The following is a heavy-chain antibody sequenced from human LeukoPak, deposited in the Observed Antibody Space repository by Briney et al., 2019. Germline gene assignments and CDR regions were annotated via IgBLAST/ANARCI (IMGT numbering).Heavy chain of an antibody. D-gene: IGHD4-11*01. CDR3: ATDYPYAYYYDMDV. Sequence: PGGSLRLSCAASGFTFSIYWMSWVRQAPGKGLEWAANIKQDGSEKYYVDSVKGRFTISRDNAKNSLYLQMNSLRAEDTAVYYCATDYPYAYYYDMDVWGQGTTVTVSS. J-gene: IGHJ6*02. V-gene: IGHV3-7*01. CDR1: GFTFSIYW. CDR2: IKQDGSEK.